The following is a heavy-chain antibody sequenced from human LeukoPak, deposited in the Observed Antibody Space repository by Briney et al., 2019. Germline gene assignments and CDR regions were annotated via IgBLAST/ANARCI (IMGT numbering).Heavy chain of an antibody. Sequence: SETLSLTCTVSGGSISLYYWSWIRQPAGKGLEWIGRVYSSGNTNYNPSLRSRVTMSVDMSKNHFSLKLRSVTAADTAVYYCARDLGAGYFDYWGQGTLVTVSS. V-gene: IGHV4-4*07. D-gene: IGHD7-27*01. CDR3: ARDLGAGYFDY. CDR2: VYSSGNT. CDR1: GGSISLYY. J-gene: IGHJ4*02.